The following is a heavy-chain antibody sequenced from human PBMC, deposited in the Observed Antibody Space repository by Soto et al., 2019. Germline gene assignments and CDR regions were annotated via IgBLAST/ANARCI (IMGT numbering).Heavy chain of an antibody. V-gene: IGHV1-8*01. D-gene: IGHD4-17*01. CDR1: GYTFTSYD. CDR2: MNPNSGNT. Sequence: ASVKVSCKASGYTFTSYDINWVRQATGQGLEWMGWMNPNSGNTGYAQKFQGRVTMTRDTSISTAYMELSRLRSDDTAVYYCARDSDYGDYRSDYWGQGTLVTVSS. J-gene: IGHJ4*02. CDR3: ARDSDYGDYRSDY.